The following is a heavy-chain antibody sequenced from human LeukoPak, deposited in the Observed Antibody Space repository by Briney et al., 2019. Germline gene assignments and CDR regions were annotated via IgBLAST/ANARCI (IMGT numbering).Heavy chain of an antibody. Sequence: PGGALRLSCEASGVIFSTYAFHWVRQAPGKGPEWMAFITYDGSDRYFADSVKGRFTLSRDNSKNALYLQMNSLRTADTAVYYCARPGGYAFDIWGQGTMVTVSS. J-gene: IGHJ3*02. CDR3: ARPGGYAFDI. CDR2: ITYDGSDR. D-gene: IGHD3-10*01. V-gene: IGHV3-30*04. CDR1: GVIFSTYA.